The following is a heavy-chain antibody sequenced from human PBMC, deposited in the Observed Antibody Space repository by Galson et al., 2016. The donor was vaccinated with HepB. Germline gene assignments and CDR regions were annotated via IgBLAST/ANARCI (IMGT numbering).Heavy chain of an antibody. D-gene: IGHD3-10*01. V-gene: IGHV3-21*01. Sequence: SLRLSCAVSGFNFNIYRMNWVRQAPGKGLEWVAAIVFNPNNLYYADSVKGRFTIARDNTRSSLFLQMNSLTVEDTAVYFCARDHSLGPGVVYYFDYWGQGTLVTVSS. CDR1: GFNFNIYR. J-gene: IGHJ4*02. CDR2: IVFNPNNL. CDR3: ARDHSLGPGVVYYFDY.